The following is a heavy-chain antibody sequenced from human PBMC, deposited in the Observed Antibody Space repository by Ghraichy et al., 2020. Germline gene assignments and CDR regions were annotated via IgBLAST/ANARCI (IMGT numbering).Heavy chain of an antibody. CDR3: ARDITMVRGAPIDY. V-gene: IGHV4-38-2*02. CDR2: IYHSGST. D-gene: IGHD3-10*01. J-gene: IGHJ4*02. CDR1: GYSISSGYY. Sequence: SETLSLTCAVSGYSISSGYYWGWIRQPPGKGLEWIGSIYHSGSTYYNPSLKSRVTISVDTSKNQFSLKLSSVTAADTAVYYCARDITMVRGAPIDYWGQGTLVTVSS.